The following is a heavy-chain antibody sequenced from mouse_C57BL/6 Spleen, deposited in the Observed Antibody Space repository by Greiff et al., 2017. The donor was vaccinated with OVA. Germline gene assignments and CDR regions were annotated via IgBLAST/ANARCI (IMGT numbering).Heavy chain of an antibody. CDR3: ARQATAY. D-gene: IGHD3-2*02. V-gene: IGHV1-82*01. Sequence: VQLQESGPELVKPGASVKISCKASGYAFSSSWMNWVKQRPGKGLEWIGRIYPGDGDTNYNGKFKGKATLTADKSSSTAYMQLSSLTSEDSAVYFCARQATAYWGQGTLVTVSA. CDR1: GYAFSSSW. J-gene: IGHJ3*01. CDR2: IYPGDGDT.